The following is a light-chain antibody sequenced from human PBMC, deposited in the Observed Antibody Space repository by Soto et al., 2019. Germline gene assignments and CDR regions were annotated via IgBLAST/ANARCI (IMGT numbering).Light chain of an antibody. CDR1: SSDVGAYDY. J-gene: IGLJ3*02. CDR3: SSYTSISTWV. V-gene: IGLV2-14*03. CDR2: DVN. Sequence: QSVLTQPASVSGSPGQSITISCTGTSSDVGAYDYVSWYQQHPGRAPKLIIYDVNNRPSGVSNRFSGSKSGNTASLTISGLQAEDEADYFCSSYTSISTWVFGGGTKVTVL.